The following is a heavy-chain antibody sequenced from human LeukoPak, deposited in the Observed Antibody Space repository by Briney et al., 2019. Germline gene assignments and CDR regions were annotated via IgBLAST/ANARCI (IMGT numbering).Heavy chain of an antibody. CDR3: ARDPSAGENWFDP. CDR2: ISSSGSTI. D-gene: IGHD3-16*01. V-gene: IGHV3-11*04. J-gene: IGHJ5*02. Sequence: VGSLRLSCAASGFTFSDYYMSWIRQAPGKGLEWVSYISSSGSTIYYADSVKGRFTISRDNAKNSLYLQMNSLRAEDTAVYYCARDPSAGENWFDPWGQGTLVTVSS. CDR1: GFTFSDYY.